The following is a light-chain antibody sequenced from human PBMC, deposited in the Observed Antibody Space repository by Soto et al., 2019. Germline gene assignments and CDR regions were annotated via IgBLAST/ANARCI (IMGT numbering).Light chain of an antibody. CDR2: GAS. V-gene: IGKV3-20*01. CDR1: QSISSTY. CDR3: QQFGSSFT. J-gene: IGKJ4*01. Sequence: EIVLTQSPGTLSLSPGERATLSCRASQSISSTYLAWYQQRPGQAPRLLIYGASSRATGIPARFSGSGSGTDFTLTISRLEPEDFAVYYCQQFGSSFTFGGGPKVEI.